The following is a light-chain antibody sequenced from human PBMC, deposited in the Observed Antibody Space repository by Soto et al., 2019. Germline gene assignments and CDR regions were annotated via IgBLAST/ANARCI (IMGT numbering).Light chain of an antibody. CDR3: HQYDNAPQT. J-gene: IGKJ2*01. V-gene: IGKV3-20*01. Sequence: EIVMTQYPATLSVSTGGRATLTCRSSQTLRRTYIAWYQQKPGQAPRVLIYGASKRATGIPDRFSGSGSGTDFSLTISRLEPEDFAVYYCHQYDNAPQTYGQGTKVDIK. CDR2: GAS. CDR1: QTLRRTY.